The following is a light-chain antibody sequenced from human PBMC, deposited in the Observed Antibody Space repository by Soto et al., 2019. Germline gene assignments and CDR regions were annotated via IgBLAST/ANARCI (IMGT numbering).Light chain of an antibody. CDR1: SSDVGGYNL. V-gene: IGLV2-23*01. J-gene: IGLJ2*01. CDR2: EGS. Sequence: QSALTQPASVSGSPGQSITISCTGTSSDVGGYNLVSWYQQHPGKTTKLMIYEGSKRPSGVSNRFSGSKSGNTASLTISGLQAEDEADYYCCSYAGSSTLLFGGGTKLTVL. CDR3: CSYAGSSTLL.